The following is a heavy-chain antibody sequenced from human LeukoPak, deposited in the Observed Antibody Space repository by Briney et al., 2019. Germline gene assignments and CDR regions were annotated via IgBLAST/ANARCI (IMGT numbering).Heavy chain of an antibody. Sequence: SETLSLTCTVSGDSISSYHWSWIRQPPGKGLEWNGYISYSRSTNYNPSLKSRVTISIATSKNQFSLKLSSVTAADTAVYYCARVGRGDYVWGSYSFDYWGQGTLVTVSS. CDR2: ISYSRST. CDR3: ARVGRGDYVWGSYSFDY. J-gene: IGHJ4*02. V-gene: IGHV4-59*01. CDR1: GDSISSYH. D-gene: IGHD3-16*01.